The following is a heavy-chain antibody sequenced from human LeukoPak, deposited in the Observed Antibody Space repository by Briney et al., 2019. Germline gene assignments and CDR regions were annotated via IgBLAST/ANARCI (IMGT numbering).Heavy chain of an antibody. Sequence: SETLSLTCAVYGGPFSGYYWSWIRQPPGKGREWSGEINHSGSTNYNPPLKSRVTISVDTSKNQFSLKLSSVTAADTAVYYCARGATAMVTDFDYWGQGTLVTVSS. CDR1: GGPFSGYY. CDR2: INHSGST. J-gene: IGHJ4*02. V-gene: IGHV4-34*01. D-gene: IGHD5-18*01. CDR3: ARGATAMVTDFDY.